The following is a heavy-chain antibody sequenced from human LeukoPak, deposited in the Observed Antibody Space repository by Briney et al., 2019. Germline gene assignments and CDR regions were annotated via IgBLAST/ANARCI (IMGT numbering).Heavy chain of an antibody. J-gene: IGHJ4*02. V-gene: IGHV3-21*01. CDR3: ARTTKSDYYGSGSYYFGFDY. Sequence: GGSLRLSCAASGFTFSSYSMNWVRQAPGKGLEWVSSISSSSSYIYYADSVKGRFTISRDNAKNSLYLQMNSLRAEDTAVYYCARTTKSDYYGSGSYYFGFDYWGQGTLVTVSS. CDR1: GFTFSSYS. D-gene: IGHD3-10*01. CDR2: ISSSSSYI.